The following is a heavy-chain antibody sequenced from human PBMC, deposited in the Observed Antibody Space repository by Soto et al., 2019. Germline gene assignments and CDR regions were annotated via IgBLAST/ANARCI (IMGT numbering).Heavy chain of an antibody. Sequence: AASVKVSCKASGYTFTSYYMHWVRQAPGQGLEWMGIINPSGGSTSYAQKFQGRVTMTRDTSTSTVYMELSSLRSEDTAVYYCARTPIGYCTNGVCYTNYYYGMDVWGQGTTVTVSS. V-gene: IGHV1-46*01. CDR3: ARTPIGYCTNGVCYTNYYYGMDV. CDR1: GYTFTSYY. D-gene: IGHD2-8*01. CDR2: INPSGGST. J-gene: IGHJ6*02.